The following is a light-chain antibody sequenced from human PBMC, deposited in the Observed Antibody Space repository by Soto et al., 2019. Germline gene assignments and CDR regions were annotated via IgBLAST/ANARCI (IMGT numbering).Light chain of an antibody. V-gene: IGLV2-14*01. J-gene: IGLJ3*02. CDR3: SSYTSRSTRV. CDR1: SSDVGGYNY. Sequence: QSALTQPASVSGSPGQSITISCTGTSSDVGGYNYVSWYQQHPGKAPKLMIYEVSSRPSGVSNRFSGSKSGNTASLTISGLPAEDEADYYCSSYTSRSTRVFGGGTKLTVL. CDR2: EVS.